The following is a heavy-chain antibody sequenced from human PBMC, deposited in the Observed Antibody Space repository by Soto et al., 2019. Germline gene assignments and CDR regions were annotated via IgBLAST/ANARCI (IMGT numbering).Heavy chain of an antibody. V-gene: IGHV1-69*13. CDR2: IIPIFGTA. D-gene: IGHD6-19*01. Sequence: ASVKVSCKASGGTFSSYAISWVRQAPGQGLEWMGGIIPIFGTANYAQKFQGRVTITADESTSTAYMELSSLRSEDTAVYYCARAYARYSSGWWGEGKENWFDPWGQGTLVTVSS. J-gene: IGHJ5*02. CDR3: ARAYARYSSGWWGEGKENWFDP. CDR1: GGTFSSYA.